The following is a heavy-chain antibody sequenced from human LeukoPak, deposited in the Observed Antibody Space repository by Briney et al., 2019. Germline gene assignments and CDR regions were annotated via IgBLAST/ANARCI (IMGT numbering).Heavy chain of an antibody. CDR1: GFSLSTSRMR. J-gene: IGHJ4*02. D-gene: IGHD3-22*01. Sequence: SGPALVKPTQTLTLTCTFSGFSLSTSRMRVSWIRQPPGKALEWLARIDWDDDEFYSTSLKTRLTISKDTSKNQVVLTMTNMDPVDTATYYRARKASSGYYLDYWGQGVLVTVSS. V-gene: IGHV2-70*04. CDR3: ARKASSGYYLDY. CDR2: IDWDDDE.